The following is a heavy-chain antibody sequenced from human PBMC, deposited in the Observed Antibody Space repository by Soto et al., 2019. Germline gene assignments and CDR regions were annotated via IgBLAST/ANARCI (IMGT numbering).Heavy chain of an antibody. Sequence: GGSLRLSCAASGFTFSSYATSWVRQAPGKGLEWVSAISGSGGSTYYADSVKGRFTISRDNSKNTLYLQMNSLRAEDTAVYYCAKDFYGSGSYYAYYYYYGMDVWGQGTTVTVSS. D-gene: IGHD3-10*01. CDR3: AKDFYGSGSYYAYYYYYGMDV. CDR1: GFTFSSYA. V-gene: IGHV3-23*01. J-gene: IGHJ6*02. CDR2: ISGSGGST.